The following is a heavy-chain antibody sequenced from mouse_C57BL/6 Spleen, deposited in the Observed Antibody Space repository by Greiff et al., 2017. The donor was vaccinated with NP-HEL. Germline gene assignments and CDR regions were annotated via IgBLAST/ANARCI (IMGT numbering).Heavy chain of an antibody. CDR2: IDPSDSYT. CDR3: ARGYYDYYFDY. CDR1: GYTFTSYW. D-gene: IGHD2-4*01. Sequence: QVQLKQPGAELVMPGASVKLSCKASGYTFTSYWMHWVKQRPGQGLEWIGEIDPSDSYTNYNQKFKGKSTLTVDKSSSTAYMQLSSLTSEDSAVYYCARGYYDYYFDYWGQGTTLTVSS. V-gene: IGHV1-69*01. J-gene: IGHJ2*01.